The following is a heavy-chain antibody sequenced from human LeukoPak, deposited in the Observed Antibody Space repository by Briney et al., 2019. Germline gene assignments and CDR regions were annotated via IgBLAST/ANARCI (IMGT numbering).Heavy chain of an antibody. D-gene: IGHD6-13*01. CDR1: GFTFSSYW. J-gene: IGHJ4*02. CDR3: ARDQGAAGDY. V-gene: IGHV3-7*01. Sequence: QTGGSLRLSCAASGFTFSSYWMSRVRQAPGKGLEWVANIDQDGSEKSYVDSVKGRFTISRDNAKNSLYLQMSSLRAEDTALYYCARDQGAAGDYWGQGTLVTVSS. CDR2: IDQDGSEK.